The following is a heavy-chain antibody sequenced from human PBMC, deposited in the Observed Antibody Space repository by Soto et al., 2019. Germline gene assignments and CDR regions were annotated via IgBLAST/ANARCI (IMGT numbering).Heavy chain of an antibody. CDR3: AKHALPGTTGHLDY. D-gene: IGHD1-1*01. J-gene: IGHJ4*02. CDR1: GFTFRNSA. V-gene: IGHV3-23*01. Sequence: EVQVLESGGGLAQPGGSLRLLCAASGFTFRNSAMTWVRQAPGKGLEWVSTISGSGGTTYYADSVRGRFTISRDNSQKTLHPQLDSLRAEDTALYYCAKHALPGTTGHLDYWGQGTLVIVSS. CDR2: ISGSGGTT.